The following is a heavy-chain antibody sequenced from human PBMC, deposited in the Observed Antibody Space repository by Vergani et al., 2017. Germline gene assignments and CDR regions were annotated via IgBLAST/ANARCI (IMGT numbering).Heavy chain of an antibody. J-gene: IGHJ5*02. CDR3: ARDYCSSTICYTRWFDP. D-gene: IGHD2-2*02. CDR1: GGTFSSYA. Sequence: QVQLVQSGAEVKKPGSSVKVSCKASGGTFSSYAISWVRQAPGQGLEWMGGIIPIFGTANYAQKLQGRVTITADESTRTAYMELSILRSEDTAVYYWARDYCSSTICYTRWFDPWGQGTLVTFSS. V-gene: IGHV1-69*01. CDR2: IIPIFGTA.